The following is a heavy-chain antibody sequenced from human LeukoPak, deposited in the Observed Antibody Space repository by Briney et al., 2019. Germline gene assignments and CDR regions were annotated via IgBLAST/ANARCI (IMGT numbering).Heavy chain of an antibody. Sequence: GGSLRLSCAASGFTFSSYSMNWVRQAPGKGLEWVSSISSSSIYIYYVDSVKGRFTISRDNAKNSLSLQMNSLRAEDTAVYYCARDQLYENYYNSSGYYITFDYWGQGTLVTVPS. CDR3: ARDQLYENYYNSSGYYITFDY. D-gene: IGHD3-22*01. J-gene: IGHJ4*02. CDR1: GFTFSSYS. V-gene: IGHV3-21*01. CDR2: ISSSSIYI.